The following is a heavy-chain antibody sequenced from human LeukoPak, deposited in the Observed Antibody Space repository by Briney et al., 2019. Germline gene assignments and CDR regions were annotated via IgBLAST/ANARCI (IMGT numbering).Heavy chain of an antibody. V-gene: IGHV3-7*01. CDR1: GFTFSSYW. CDR2: IKQDGSEK. D-gene: IGHD5-18*01. CDR3: ARALIQLYAFLDY. Sequence: GGSLRLSCAASGFTFSSYWMSWVRQAPGKGLEWVANIKQDGSEKYYVDSVKGRFTISRDNAKNSLYLQMNSLRAEDTAVYYCARALIQLYAFLDYWGQGTLVTVFS. J-gene: IGHJ4*02.